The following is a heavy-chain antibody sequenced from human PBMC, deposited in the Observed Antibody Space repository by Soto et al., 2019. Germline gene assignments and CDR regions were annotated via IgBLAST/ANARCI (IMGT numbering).Heavy chain of an antibody. CDR3: AKEKRYYDSSCYYYYFDY. J-gene: IGHJ4*02. D-gene: IGHD3-22*01. Sequence: GGSLRLSCAASGFTFSSYAMSWVRQAPGKGLEWVSAISGSGGSTYYADSVKGRFTISRDNSKNTLYLQMNSLRAEDTAVYYCAKEKRYYDSSCYYYYFDYWGQGTLVTVSS. V-gene: IGHV3-23*01. CDR2: ISGSGGST. CDR1: GFTFSSYA.